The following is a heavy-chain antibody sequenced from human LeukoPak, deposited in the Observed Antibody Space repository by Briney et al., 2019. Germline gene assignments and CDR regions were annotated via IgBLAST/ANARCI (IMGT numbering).Heavy chain of an antibody. CDR1: GYTFTSYY. V-gene: IGHV1-46*01. CDR2: INPSGGST. CDR3: ARMAPHYDILTGYYFNASGRWWFDP. Sequence: ASVKVSCKASGYTFTSYYMHWVRQAPGQGLEWMGIINPSGGSTSYAQKFQGRVTMTGDTSTSTVYMELSSLRSEDTAVYYCARMAPHYDILTGYYFNASGRWWFDPWGQGTLVTVSS. J-gene: IGHJ5*02. D-gene: IGHD3-9*01.